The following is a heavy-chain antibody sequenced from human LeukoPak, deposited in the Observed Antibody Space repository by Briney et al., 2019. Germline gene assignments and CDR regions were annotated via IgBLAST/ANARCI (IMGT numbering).Heavy chain of an antibody. J-gene: IGHJ4*02. CDR2: ISYDGSNK. CDR3: AKDFSKGLMSDGSGSYYPGYY. D-gene: IGHD3-10*01. CDR1: GFTFSSYG. Sequence: RRSLRLSCAVSGFTFSSYGMHWVRQAPGKGLEWVAVISYDGSNKYYADSVKGRFTISRDNSKNTLYLQMNSLRAEDTAVYYCAKDFSKGLMSDGSGSYYPGYYWGQGTLVTVSS. V-gene: IGHV3-30*18.